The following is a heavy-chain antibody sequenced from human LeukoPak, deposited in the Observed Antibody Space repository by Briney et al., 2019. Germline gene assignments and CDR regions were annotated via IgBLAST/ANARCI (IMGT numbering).Heavy chain of an antibody. CDR3: ARDQDGVDV. Sequence: ASVKVSCTASGYTFTGYYMHWVRQATGQGLERMGWINAKSGGTNYAQKFQGSVTMARDPSISTAYIELSRLRSDDTAEYDCARDQDGVDVLGQGTTVTVSS. CDR2: INAKSGGT. CDR1: GYTFTGYY. V-gene: IGHV1-2*02. J-gene: IGHJ6*02.